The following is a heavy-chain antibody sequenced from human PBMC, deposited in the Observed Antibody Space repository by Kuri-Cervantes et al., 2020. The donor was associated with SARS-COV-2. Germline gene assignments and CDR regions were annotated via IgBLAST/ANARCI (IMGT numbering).Heavy chain of an antibody. CDR2: IKPDGSDK. Sequence: GESLEFSCAASGFTFTSYWMSWVRHAPGKGLEWVANIKPDGSDKYYVDSVKGRFTISRDNAKNSLYLQMNSLRPEDTAVYYCAREDVVPGTLRGYYYNNGMDVWGQGTTVTVSS. V-gene: IGHV3-7*04. CDR3: AREDVVPGTLRGYYYNNGMDV. D-gene: IGHD3-10*01. CDR1: GFTFTSYW. J-gene: IGHJ6*02.